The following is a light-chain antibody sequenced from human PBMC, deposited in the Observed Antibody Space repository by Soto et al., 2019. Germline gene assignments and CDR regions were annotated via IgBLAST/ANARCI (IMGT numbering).Light chain of an antibody. CDR1: SSDVGGYNY. CDR3: SSYTSSSTLV. J-gene: IGLJ1*01. V-gene: IGLV2-14*01. Sequence: QSVLTQPASVSGSPGQSITISCTGTSSDVGGYNYVSWYQQHPGKAPKLMIYEVSNRPSGVSNRFSGSKSGNTASLTISGLQAEEQADYYCSSYTSSSTLVFGTGTQVT. CDR2: EVS.